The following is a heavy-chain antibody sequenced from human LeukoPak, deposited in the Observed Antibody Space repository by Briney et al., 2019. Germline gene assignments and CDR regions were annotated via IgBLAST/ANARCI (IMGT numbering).Heavy chain of an antibody. D-gene: IGHD3-9*01. CDR1: GGSVSSGSYY. V-gene: IGHV4-61*01. CDR3: AREGSHDYDILTGYYFY. Sequence: SETLSLTCTVSGGSVSSGSYYWSWIRQPPGKGLEWIGYIYYSGSTNYNPSLKSRVTISVDTSKNQFSLKLSSVTAADTAVYYCAREGSHDYDILTGYYFYWGQGTLVTVSS. CDR2: IYYSGST. J-gene: IGHJ4*02.